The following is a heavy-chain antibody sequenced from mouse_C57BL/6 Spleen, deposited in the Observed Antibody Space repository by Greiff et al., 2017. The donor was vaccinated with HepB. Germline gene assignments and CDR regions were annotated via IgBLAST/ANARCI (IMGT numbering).Heavy chain of an antibody. V-gene: IGHV1-26*01. D-gene: IGHD2-4*01. J-gene: IGHJ3*01. CDR1: GYTFTDYY. CDR3: ARSYDYDGAWLAY. Sequence: EVQLQQSGPELVKPGASVKISCKASGYTFTDYYMNWVKQSHGKSLEWIGAINPNNGGTSYNQKFKGKATLTVDKSSSTAYLELRSLTSEDSAVYYCARSYDYDGAWLAYWGQGTLVTVSA. CDR2: INPNNGGT.